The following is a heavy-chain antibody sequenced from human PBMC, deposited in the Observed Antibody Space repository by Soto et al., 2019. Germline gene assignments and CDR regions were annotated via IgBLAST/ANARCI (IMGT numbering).Heavy chain of an antibody. Sequence: QVQLQESGPGLVKPSDTLCLTCAVSGYSISSSNWWGWIRQPPGKGLEWIGDIYYSGTTYYNPSLKSRVTMSVDTSKNQFSLKLTSVTAVDTAVYYCARREIQGPIDYWGQGTLVTVSS. V-gene: IGHV4-28*01. CDR3: ARREIQGPIDY. J-gene: IGHJ4*02. D-gene: IGHD1-26*01. CDR2: IYYSGTT. CDR1: GYSISSSNW.